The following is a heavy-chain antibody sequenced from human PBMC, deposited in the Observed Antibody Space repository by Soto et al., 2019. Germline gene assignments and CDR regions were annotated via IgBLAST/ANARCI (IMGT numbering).Heavy chain of an antibody. V-gene: IGHV4-34*01. Sequence: QVQLQQWGAGLLKPSETLSLTCAVYGGSFSGYYWSWIRQPPGKGLEWIGEINHSGSTNYNPSLKSRVTISVDTSKNQFSLKLSSVTAADTAVYYCARESRRVYDILTGSYYYYYMDVWGKGTTVTVSS. CDR2: INHSGST. CDR3: ARESRRVYDILTGSYYYYYMDV. CDR1: GGSFSGYY. D-gene: IGHD3-9*01. J-gene: IGHJ6*03.